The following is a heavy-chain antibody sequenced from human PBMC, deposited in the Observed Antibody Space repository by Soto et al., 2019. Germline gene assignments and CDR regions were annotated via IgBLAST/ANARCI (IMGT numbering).Heavy chain of an antibody. D-gene: IGHD3-22*01. V-gene: IGHV3-23*01. J-gene: IGHJ3*02. Sequence: GGSLRLSCAASGFTFSSYAMSWVRQAPGKGLEWVSAISGSGGSTDYADSVKGRFTISRDNSKNTLYLQMNSLRAEYTAVYYCAKEHYDSSGYPERVAFDIWGQGTMVTVSS. CDR3: AKEHYDSSGYPERVAFDI. CDR1: GFTFSSYA. CDR2: ISGSGGST.